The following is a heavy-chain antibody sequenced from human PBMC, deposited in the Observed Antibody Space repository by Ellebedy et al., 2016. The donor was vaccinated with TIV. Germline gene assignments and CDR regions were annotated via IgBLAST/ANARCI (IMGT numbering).Heavy chain of an antibody. D-gene: IGHD3-10*01. V-gene: IGHV4-39*01. CDR3: ARWFGELLYVRWFDP. J-gene: IGHJ5*02. Sequence: SETLSLTCTVSGDSISRSSYYWGWIRQPPGKGLEWIGSIYYTGSTDYNPSLKSRVAISADTSKNQFSLRLSSVTDADTAVYYCARWFGELLYVRWFDPWGQGTLVTVSS. CDR2: IYYTGST. CDR1: GDSISRSSYY.